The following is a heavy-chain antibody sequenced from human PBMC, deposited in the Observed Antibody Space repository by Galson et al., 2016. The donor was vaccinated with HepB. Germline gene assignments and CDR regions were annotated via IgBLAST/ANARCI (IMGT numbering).Heavy chain of an antibody. J-gene: IGHJ5*02. D-gene: IGHD2-8*01. Sequence: SETLSLTCTVSGGSISSSSYYWGWIRQPPGKGLEWIGSKSYSGSTYYNPSLKSRVAISIHTSRNQFSLKMSSVTAADTAVYYCAGQDAVGCYFIPNWFDPWGQGTLVTVSS. CDR2: KSYSGST. CDR1: GGSISSSSYY. V-gene: IGHV4-39*01. CDR3: AGQDAVGCYFIPNWFDP.